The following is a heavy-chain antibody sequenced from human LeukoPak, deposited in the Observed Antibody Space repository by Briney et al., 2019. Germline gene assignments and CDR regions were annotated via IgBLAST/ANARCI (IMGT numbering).Heavy chain of an antibody. V-gene: IGHV1-2*02. J-gene: IGHJ4*02. D-gene: IGHD3-22*01. CDR2: INPNSGGT. CDR1: GGTFSSYP. CDR3: ARVHDYYDSSGYYYPFDY. Sequence: ASVKVSCKASGGTFSSYPISWVRQAPGQGLEWMGWINPNSGGTNYAQKFQGRVTMTRDTSISTAYMELSRLRSDDTAVYYCARVHDYYDSSGYYYPFDYWDQGTLVTVSS.